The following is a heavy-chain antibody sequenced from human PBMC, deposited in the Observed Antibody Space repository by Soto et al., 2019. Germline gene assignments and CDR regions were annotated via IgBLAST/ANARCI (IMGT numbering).Heavy chain of an antibody. CDR3: ARDRSGIRGFDY. Sequence: QVQLVESGGGVVQPGRSLRLSCAASGFSFGAYAMFWVRQAPGKGLEWVAVISYDGANIYYADSVKGRFTISRDNSKNTLYVQMNSLRTEDTATYYCARDRSGIRGFDYWGQGTLVTVSS. V-gene: IGHV3-30-3*01. CDR1: GFSFGAYA. CDR2: ISYDGANI. D-gene: IGHD3-10*01. J-gene: IGHJ4*02.